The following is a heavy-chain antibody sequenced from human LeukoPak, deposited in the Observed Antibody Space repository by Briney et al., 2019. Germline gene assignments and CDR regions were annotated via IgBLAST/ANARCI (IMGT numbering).Heavy chain of an antibody. Sequence: PSETLSLTCTASGGSIGSNNYYWSWIRQPPGKGLEWIGEINHSGSTNYNPSLKSRVTISVDTSKNQFSLKLSSVTAADTAVYYCARGRGDFWSGYRFDPWGQGTLVTVSS. CDR1: GGSIGSNNYY. CDR2: INHSGST. J-gene: IGHJ5*02. CDR3: ARGRGDFWSGYRFDP. D-gene: IGHD3-3*01. V-gene: IGHV4-39*07.